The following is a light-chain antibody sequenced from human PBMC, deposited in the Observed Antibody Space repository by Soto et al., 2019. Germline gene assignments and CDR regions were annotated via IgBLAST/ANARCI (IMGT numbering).Light chain of an antibody. V-gene: IGKV3-11*01. CDR2: DAS. J-gene: IGKJ1*01. CDR3: QQRTNWPWT. CDR1: LSISSY. Sequence: EIVLTQSPATLSLSPGERATLSCRASLSISSYLAWYQQKPDQPPRLLIYDASYRATGIPAGFSGSGSGTDFTLTISSLEPEDSAVYYCQQRTNWPWTFGQGTKVDIK.